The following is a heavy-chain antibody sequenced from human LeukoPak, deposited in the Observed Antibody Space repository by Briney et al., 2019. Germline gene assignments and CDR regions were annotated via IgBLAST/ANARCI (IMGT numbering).Heavy chain of an antibody. D-gene: IGHD1-26*01. CDR3: ARGGAPAVYFDY. J-gene: IGHJ4*02. CDR2: ISHAGSNE. CDR1: GFIFSSYG. Sequence: PGGSLRLSCAASGFIFSSYGMHWIRQAPGKGLEWVALISHAGSNEYYAASVKGRFTISRDNSNNEIYLQMDSLRPEDTAVYYCARGGAPAVYFDYWGQGALVTVSS. V-gene: IGHV3-30*03.